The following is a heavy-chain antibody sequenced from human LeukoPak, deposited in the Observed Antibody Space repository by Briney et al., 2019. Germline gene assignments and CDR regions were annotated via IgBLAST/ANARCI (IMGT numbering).Heavy chain of an antibody. D-gene: IGHD5-18*01. CDR3: ARDFYNYGYPTYMDV. CDR2: MYTTGNT. V-gene: IGHV4-4*07. Sequence: PSETLSLTCTVSPGSISTFYWSWMRQPAGKGLEWIGRMYTTGNTNYNPSLKSRVTMSIDTSKNQFSLSLTSVTAADTAVYFCARDFYNYGYPTYMDVWGKGITVTVSS. CDR1: PGSISTFY. J-gene: IGHJ6*03.